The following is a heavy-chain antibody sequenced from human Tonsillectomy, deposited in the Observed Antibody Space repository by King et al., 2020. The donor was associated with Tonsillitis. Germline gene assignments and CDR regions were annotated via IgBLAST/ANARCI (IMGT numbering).Heavy chain of an antibody. CDR1: GYTFTSYY. J-gene: IGHJ4*02. Sequence: QLVQSGAEVTKPGASVKVSCKASGYTFTSYYMHWVRQAPGQGLEWMGIINPSAGSTSYAQKFQGRATMTRDTSTSTVYMEMSSLTSEDMAGYYCARGQYYYDSSGYYPLSFDYWGQGTLITVSS. CDR3: ARGQYYYDSSGYYPLSFDY. D-gene: IGHD3-22*01. CDR2: INPSAGST. V-gene: IGHV1-46*01.